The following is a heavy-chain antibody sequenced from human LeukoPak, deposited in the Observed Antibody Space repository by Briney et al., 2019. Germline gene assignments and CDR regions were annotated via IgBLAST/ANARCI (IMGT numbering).Heavy chain of an antibody. Sequence: SETPSLTCAVYGGSFSGYYWSWIRQPPGKGLEWIGEINHSGSTNYNPSLKSRVTISVDTSKNQFSLKLSSVTAADTAVYYCARGGFWNDSSGYFDYWGQGTLVTVSS. CDR3: ARGGFWNDSSGYFDY. D-gene: IGHD3-22*01. V-gene: IGHV4-34*01. CDR2: INHSGST. CDR1: GGSFSGYY. J-gene: IGHJ4*02.